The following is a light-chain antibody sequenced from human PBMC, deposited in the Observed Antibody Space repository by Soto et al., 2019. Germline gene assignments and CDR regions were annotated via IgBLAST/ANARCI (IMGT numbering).Light chain of an antibody. CDR2: EVS. J-gene: IGLJ1*01. CDR3: CSYAGSSTQV. Sequence: QSVLTHPASVSGSPGQSITISCTGTSSDVGSYNLVSWYQQHPGKAPKLMIYEVSKRPSGVSNRFSGSKSGNTASLTISGLQAEDEADYYCCSYAGSSTQVFGTGTKVTVL. V-gene: IGLV2-23*02. CDR1: SSDVGSYNL.